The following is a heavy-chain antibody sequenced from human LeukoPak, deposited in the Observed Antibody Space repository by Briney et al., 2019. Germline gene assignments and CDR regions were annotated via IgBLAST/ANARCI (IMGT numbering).Heavy chain of an antibody. Sequence: SETLSLTCTVSGGSISSYYWSWIRQPPGKGLEWIGYIYYSGSTNYNPSLKSRVTISVDTSKNQFSLKLSSVTAADTAVYYCARLGHPAQDWYFDLWGRGTLVTVSS. CDR2: IYYSGST. J-gene: IGHJ2*01. V-gene: IGHV4-59*08. CDR1: GGSISSYY. D-gene: IGHD2-2*01. CDR3: ARLGHPAQDWYFDL.